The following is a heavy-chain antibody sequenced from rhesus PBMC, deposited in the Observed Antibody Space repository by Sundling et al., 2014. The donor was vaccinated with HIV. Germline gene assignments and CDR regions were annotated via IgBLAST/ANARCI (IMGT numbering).Heavy chain of an antibody. V-gene: IGHV3-59*01. D-gene: IGHD1-1-1*01. CDR1: GFSFSDYY. CDR2: VSYTGGST. CDR3: AREGAYSWNLHYFDY. J-gene: IGHJ4*01. Sequence: EVHLVESGGGLAKPGGSLRLSCAASGFSFSDYYMHWVRQAPGKGLEWVSGVSYTGGSTYYADSVKGRFTISRENAKNTLYLQMDSLRAEDTAVYYCAREGAYSWNLHYFDYWGQGVLVTVSS.